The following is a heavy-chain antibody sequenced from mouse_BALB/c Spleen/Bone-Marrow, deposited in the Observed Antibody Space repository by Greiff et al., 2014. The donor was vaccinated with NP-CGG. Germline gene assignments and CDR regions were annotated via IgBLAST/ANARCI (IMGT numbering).Heavy chain of an antibody. Sequence: EVQLQQSGAELVKPGASVKLSCTASGFNIKDTYMHWVKQRPEQGLEWIGRIDPANGNTKYDPKFQGRATVTADTSSSTVYLQLSSLTSEDTAVYYCARYYYRTMDYWGQGTSVTVSS. CDR2: IDPANGNT. D-gene: IGHD1-1*01. J-gene: IGHJ4*01. CDR3: ARYYYRTMDY. CDR1: GFNIKDTY. V-gene: IGHV14-3*02.